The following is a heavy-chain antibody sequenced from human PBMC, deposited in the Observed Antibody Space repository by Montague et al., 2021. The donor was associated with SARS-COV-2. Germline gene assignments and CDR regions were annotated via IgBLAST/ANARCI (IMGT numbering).Heavy chain of an antibody. V-gene: IGHV4-30-4*08. CDR2: IRLSGDS. J-gene: IGHJ4*02. CDR3: ARDRGLGGAENFDC. D-gene: IGHD2-21*01. Sequence: TLSLTCTVSGDSIISGGYYWTWVRQPPGKGLEWIGYIRLSGDSHYNPSLKGRVSISIDTTKNQFSLKLNSVTAADTAVYYCARDRGLGGAENFDCWGQGTLVTVSS. CDR1: GDSIISGGYY.